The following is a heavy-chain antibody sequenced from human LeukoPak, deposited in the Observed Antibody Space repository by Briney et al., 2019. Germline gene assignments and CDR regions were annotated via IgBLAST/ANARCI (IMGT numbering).Heavy chain of an antibody. D-gene: IGHD5-18*01. CDR2: MNPNSGNT. V-gene: IGHV1-8*03. CDR3: ARHGGYSYGVDY. Sequence: ASVKVSCKASGYTFTSYDINWVRQATGQGLEWMGWMNPNSGNTGYAQKFQGRVTITRNTSISTAYMELSSLRSEDTAVYYCARHGGYSYGVDYWGQGTLVTVYS. CDR1: GYTFTSYD. J-gene: IGHJ4*02.